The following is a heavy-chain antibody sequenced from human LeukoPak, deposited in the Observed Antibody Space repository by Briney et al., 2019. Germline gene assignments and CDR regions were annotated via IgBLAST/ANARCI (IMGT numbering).Heavy chain of an antibody. CDR1: GYTFTCYY. J-gene: IGHJ5*01. D-gene: IGHD3-10*02. CDR2: INPNSGGT. Sequence: ASVKVSCKASGYTFTCYYINRVPQAPGQGLEWMGWINPNSGGTNYAQKFQGRVTMTRYTSISTAYMELSRLRSDDTAVYYCARGHCSGEDPRYNWLVTCGHGTLVTVSS. CDR3: ARGHCSGEDPRYNWLVT. V-gene: IGHV1-2*02.